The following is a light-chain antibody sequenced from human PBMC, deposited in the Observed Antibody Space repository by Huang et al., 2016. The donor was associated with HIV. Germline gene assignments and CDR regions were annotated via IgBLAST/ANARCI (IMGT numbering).Light chain of an antibody. V-gene: IGKV1-17*03. CDR3: LQHYTYPWT. J-gene: IGKJ1*01. CDR2: AAS. Sequence: DIQMTQSPSAMSASVGDRVTITCRASQDISNYLAWFKQKPGKGPKRLIYAASNWQTGVPSRCSGSGSGAEFTLTISSLQPEDFASYYCLQHYTYPWTFGQGTKVEIK. CDR1: QDISNY.